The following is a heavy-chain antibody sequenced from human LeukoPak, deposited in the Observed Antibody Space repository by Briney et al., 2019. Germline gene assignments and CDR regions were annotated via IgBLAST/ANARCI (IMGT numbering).Heavy chain of an antibody. CDR1: GFTFSSHG. V-gene: IGHV3-33*01. CDR2: IWYDGSNK. D-gene: IGHD2-2*01. CDR3: ARDRLQKYCSSTSCYFGY. Sequence: GGSLRLSCAASGFTFSSHGMHWVRQAPGKGLEWVAVIWYDGSNKYYADSVKGRFTISRDNSKNTLYLQMNSLRAEDTAVYYCARDRLQKYCSSTSCYFGYWGQGTLVTVSS. J-gene: IGHJ4*02.